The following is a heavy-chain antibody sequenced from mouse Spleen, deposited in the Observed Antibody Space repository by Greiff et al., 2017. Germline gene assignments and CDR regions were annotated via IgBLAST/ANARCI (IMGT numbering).Heavy chain of an antibody. CDR1: GYTFTDYY. J-gene: IGHJ2*01. CDR3: ARRGNGDYFDY. CDR2: INPNNGGT. V-gene: IGHV1-26*01. Sequence: VQLQQSGPELVKPGASVKISCKASGYTFTDYYMNWVKQSHGKSLEWIGDINPNNGGTSYNQKFKGKATLTVDKSSSTAYMELRSLTSEDSAVYYCARRGNGDYFDYWGQGTTLTVSS.